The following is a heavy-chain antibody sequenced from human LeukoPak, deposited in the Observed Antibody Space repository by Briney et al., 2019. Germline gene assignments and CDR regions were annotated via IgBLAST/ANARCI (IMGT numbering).Heavy chain of an antibody. Sequence: ASVKVSCKASGYTFTSYYMHWVRQAPGQGLEWMGIINPSGGSTSYAQKFQGRVTMTRDTSTSTAYMELSSLRSEDTAVYYCARDYYGSGSYSAVADYYYYGMDVWGQGTTVTVSS. CDR2: INPSGGST. V-gene: IGHV1-46*01. D-gene: IGHD3-10*01. J-gene: IGHJ6*02. CDR1: GYTFTSYY. CDR3: ARDYYGSGSYSAVADYYYYGMDV.